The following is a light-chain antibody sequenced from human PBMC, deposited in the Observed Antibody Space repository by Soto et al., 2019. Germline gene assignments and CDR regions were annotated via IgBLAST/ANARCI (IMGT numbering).Light chain of an antibody. CDR2: RAS. V-gene: IGKV3-20*01. J-gene: IGKJ5*01. CDR3: QQYGSSPVT. Sequence: EIVLTQSTVTLSLSPGERATLSCMAIHSFCFTDLAWYQQKPGHAPRLLIYRASSRATGIPDRFSGSGSGTDFTLTISRLEPEDFAVFYCQQYGSSPVTFGQGTRLEIK. CDR1: HSFCFTD.